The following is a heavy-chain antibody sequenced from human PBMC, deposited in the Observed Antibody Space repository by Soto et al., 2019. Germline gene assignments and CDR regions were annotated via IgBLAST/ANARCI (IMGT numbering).Heavy chain of an antibody. V-gene: IGHV3-33*08. CDR1: GFTFSNAW. CDR3: AGEVAPWNNNGMDV. CDR2: IWYDGSNK. Sequence: GGSLRLSCAASGFTFSNAWMNWVRQAPGKGLEWVAVIWYDGSNKYYADSVKGRFAISRDNSKNTLYLQMNSLRAEDTAVYYCAGEVAPWNNNGMDVCGQGTTVTXSS. D-gene: IGHD1-1*01. J-gene: IGHJ6*02.